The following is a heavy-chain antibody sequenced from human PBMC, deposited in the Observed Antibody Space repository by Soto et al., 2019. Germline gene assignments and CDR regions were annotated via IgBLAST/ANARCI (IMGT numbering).Heavy chain of an antibody. CDR2: IKSKTDGGTK. Sequence: EVQLVESGGGLVKPGGSLRLSCAASGFTFSNAWMSWVRQAPGKGLEWVGRIKSKTDGGTKDYAAPVKGRFTISRDDSKNTLYLQMNSLTTEDTAVYYCTTVGLENGDYALDYWGQGTLVTVSS. J-gene: IGHJ4*02. CDR1: GFTFSNAW. V-gene: IGHV3-15*01. CDR3: TTVGLENGDYALDY. D-gene: IGHD4-17*01.